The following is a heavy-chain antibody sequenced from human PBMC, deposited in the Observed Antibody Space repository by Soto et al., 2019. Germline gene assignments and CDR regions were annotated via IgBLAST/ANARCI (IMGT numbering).Heavy chain of an antibody. CDR1: GYTFTDYF. Sequence: ASVKVSCKASGYTFTDYFIHWVRHAPGQGFEWMGWINPKSRGTNYAQKFQGRVTITRDTSNSTADMELKGLTSDDTAVYYCARVTLKAGNWFDPWGQGTQVTVSS. CDR3: ARVTLKAGNWFDP. V-gene: IGHV1-2*02. J-gene: IGHJ5*02. CDR2: INPKSRGT.